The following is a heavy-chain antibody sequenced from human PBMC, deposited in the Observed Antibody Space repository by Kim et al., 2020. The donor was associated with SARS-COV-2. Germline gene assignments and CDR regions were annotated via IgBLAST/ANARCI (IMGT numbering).Heavy chain of an antibody. V-gene: IGHV3-11*01. CDR3: ARERGAAVTTDY. J-gene: IGHJ4*02. CDR1: GFTFSDYY. D-gene: IGHD4-17*01. Sequence: GGSLRLSCAASGFTFSDYYMTWIRQAPGKGLEWVSYISTTGFTIYYADSVKGRFTISRDNAKKSLYLQLNSLRAEDTAVYYCARERGAAVTTDYWGQGTL. CDR2: ISTTGFTI.